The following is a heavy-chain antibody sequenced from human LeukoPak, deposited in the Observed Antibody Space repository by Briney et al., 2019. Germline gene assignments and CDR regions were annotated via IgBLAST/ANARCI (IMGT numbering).Heavy chain of an antibody. CDR1: GFTFTNYA. Sequence: GGSLRLSCAASGFTFTNYAMSWVRQAPGKGLEWVSAISGSGGSTYYADSVKGRFTISRDNSKNTLYLQMNSLRAEDTAVYYCAKSRTSLTPGHYYYYMDVWGKGTTVTVSS. J-gene: IGHJ6*03. CDR2: ISGSGGST. CDR3: AKSRTSLTPGHYYYYMDV. D-gene: IGHD4-17*01. V-gene: IGHV3-23*01.